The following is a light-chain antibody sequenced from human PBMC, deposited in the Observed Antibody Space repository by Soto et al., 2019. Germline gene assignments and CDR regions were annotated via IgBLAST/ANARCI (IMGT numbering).Light chain of an antibody. Sequence: DIQMTQSPSSLSASVGDRVTITCRASQGISNYLAWYQQKPGKVPKLLIYAASTLQSGVPSRFSGSRSGTDFTLTISSLQPEDVATYYCQKYNSALTFGGGTKVEIK. CDR1: QGISNY. CDR3: QKYNSALT. CDR2: AAS. V-gene: IGKV1-27*01. J-gene: IGKJ4*01.